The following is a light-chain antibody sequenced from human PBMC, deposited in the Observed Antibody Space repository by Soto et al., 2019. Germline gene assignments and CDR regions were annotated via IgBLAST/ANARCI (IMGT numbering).Light chain of an antibody. Sequence: DIQMTQSPSSLSASIGDRVTITCRASQGISNYLTWYQQKPGKVPKLLIYAASTLQSGVPSRFSDSGSGTDFTLTISGLQPEDVATYYCQQYDTAPRTFGQGTKVEIK. CDR3: QQYDTAPRT. V-gene: IGKV1-27*01. CDR2: AAS. J-gene: IGKJ1*01. CDR1: QGISNY.